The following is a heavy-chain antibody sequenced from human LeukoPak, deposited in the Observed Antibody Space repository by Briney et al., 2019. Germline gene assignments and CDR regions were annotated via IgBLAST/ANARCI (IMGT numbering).Heavy chain of an antibody. CDR2: IYTSGST. J-gene: IGHJ5*02. Sequence: PSETLSLTCTVSGGSISSYYWSWIRQPAGKGLEWIGRIYTSGSTNYNPSLESRVTMSVDTSKNQFSLKLSSVTAADTAVYYCARQPIWFGEPPNWFDPWGQGTLVTVSS. D-gene: IGHD3-10*01. CDR3: ARQPIWFGEPPNWFDP. CDR1: GGSISSYY. V-gene: IGHV4-4*07.